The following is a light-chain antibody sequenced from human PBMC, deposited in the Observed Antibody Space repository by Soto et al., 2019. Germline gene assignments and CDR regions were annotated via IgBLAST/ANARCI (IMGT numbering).Light chain of an antibody. J-gene: IGKJ1*01. CDR3: QQYGSYTT. Sequence: EIVLTQSPATLSVSPGERVTLSCRASQSVSINLAWYLQRPGQAPRLLIYDASTRATGVAARFSGSGSGTEFTLTINSLQSEDFAVYYCQQYGSYTTFGQLTKVDIK. CDR2: DAS. CDR1: QSVSIN. V-gene: IGKV3-15*01.